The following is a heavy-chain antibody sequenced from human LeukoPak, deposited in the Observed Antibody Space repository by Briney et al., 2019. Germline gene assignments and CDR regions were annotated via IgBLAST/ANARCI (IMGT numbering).Heavy chain of an antibody. Sequence: GGSLRLSCATSGFSFTDYPMNWVRRAPGKGLEWISNIRTTAEGAKYAYYADSVKGRVTISRDDGKNTLYLHMNSLRAEDTAVYYCARYCSGRCYSGVDHWGQGTLVTVSS. CDR3: ARYCSGRCYSGVDH. V-gene: IGHV3-48*01. J-gene: IGHJ4*02. D-gene: IGHD2-15*01. CDR1: GFSFTDYP. CDR2: IRTTAEGAKYA.